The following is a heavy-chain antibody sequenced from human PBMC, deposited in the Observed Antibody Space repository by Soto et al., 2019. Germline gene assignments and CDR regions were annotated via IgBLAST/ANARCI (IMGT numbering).Heavy chain of an antibody. Sequence: QVQLVESGGGVVQPGTSLRLSCEASGFTFSGFGMHWVRQAPGKGLEWVAVIWYDGSKKYYADCAQGRCTISRDNSKNSLYLQMNSLRAEDTAEYYCARGRGGSYGGNSAHFDIWGQGTLVTVSS. J-gene: IGHJ3*02. CDR1: GFTFSGFG. D-gene: IGHD4-17*01. CDR3: ARGRGGSYGGNSAHFDI. CDR2: IWYDGSKK. V-gene: IGHV3-33*01.